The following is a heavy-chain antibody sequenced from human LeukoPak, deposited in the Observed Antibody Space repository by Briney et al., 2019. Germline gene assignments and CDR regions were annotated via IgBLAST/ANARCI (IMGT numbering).Heavy chain of an antibody. CDR2: INPSGGST. J-gene: IGHJ3*02. D-gene: IGHD3-3*01. CDR3: ARERSDYDFWSGYWGDDAFDI. CDR1: GYTFTSYY. Sequence: GASVKVSCKASGYTFTSYYMHWVRQAPGQGLEWMGIINPSGGSTSYAQKFQGRVTMTRDMSTSTVYMELNSLRAEDTAVYYCARERSDYDFWSGYWGDDAFDIWGQGTMVTVSS. V-gene: IGHV1-46*01.